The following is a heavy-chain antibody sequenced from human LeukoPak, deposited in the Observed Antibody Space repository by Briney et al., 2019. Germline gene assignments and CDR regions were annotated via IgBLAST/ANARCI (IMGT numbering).Heavy chain of an antibody. CDR3: ARLCQVTSCAKFDY. CDR1: GDFLSSGSYY. J-gene: IGHJ4*02. D-gene: IGHD2-21*02. CDR2: IDCSGSI. Sequence: SETLSLICTVSGDFLSSGSYYWGWIRQSPGKGLAWIGSIDCSGSIFYNASFESRLTLSVDTSKNQFYLKLRSLTAADTAAYYGARLCQVTSCAKFDYWGQGIQVTVSS. V-gene: IGHV4-39*01.